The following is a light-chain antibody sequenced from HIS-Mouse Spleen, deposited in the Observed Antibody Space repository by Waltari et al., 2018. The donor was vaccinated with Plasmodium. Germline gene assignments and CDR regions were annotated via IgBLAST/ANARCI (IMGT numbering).Light chain of an antibody. J-gene: IGLJ3*02. CDR1: SGINVGTYR. V-gene: IGLV5-45*01. Sequence: SASLTCTLRSGINVGTYRIYWYQQKPGSPPQYLLRYKSDSDKQQGSGVPSRFSGSKDASANAGILLISGLQSEDVADYYCMIWHSSAWVFGGGTKLTVL. CDR3: MIWHSSAWV. CDR2: YKSDSDK.